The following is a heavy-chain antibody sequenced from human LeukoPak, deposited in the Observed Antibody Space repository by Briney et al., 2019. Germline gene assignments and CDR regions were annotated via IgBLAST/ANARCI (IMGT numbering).Heavy chain of an antibody. J-gene: IGHJ4*02. CDR3: ARDPGLAGITMMAFDY. CDR1: GYTFTSYY. CDR2: INPSGGST. D-gene: IGHD3-22*01. Sequence: GASVKVSCKASGYTFTSYYMHWVRQAPGQGLEWMGIINPSGGSTSYAQKFQGRVTMTRDMFTSTVYMELSGLRSEDTAVYYCARDPGLAGITMMAFDYWGQGTLVTVSS. V-gene: IGHV1-46*01.